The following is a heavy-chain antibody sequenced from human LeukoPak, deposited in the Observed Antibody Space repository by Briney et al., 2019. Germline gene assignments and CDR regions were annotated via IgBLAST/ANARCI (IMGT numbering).Heavy chain of an antibody. CDR3: ARALRPTTVYFDY. Sequence: SETLSLTCTVSGGSISSSIYYWGWIRQPPGKGLEWIGSIYYSGSTYYNPSLKSRVTISVDTSKNQFSLKLSSVTAADTAVYYCARALRPTTVYFDYWGQGTLVTVSS. D-gene: IGHD4-17*01. J-gene: IGHJ4*02. CDR1: GGSISSSIYY. CDR2: IYYSGST. V-gene: IGHV4-39*07.